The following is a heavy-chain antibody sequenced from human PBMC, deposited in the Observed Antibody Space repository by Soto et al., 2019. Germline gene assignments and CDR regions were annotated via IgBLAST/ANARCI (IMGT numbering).Heavy chain of an antibody. CDR2: IIPIFGTA. CDR3: ARDPVALYSYGAVN. Sequence: QVQLVQSGAEVKKPGSSVKVSCKASGGTFSSYAISWVRQAPGQGLEWMGGIIPIFGTANYAQKFQGRVTITADESTSTAYMELSSLRSDDTAVYYCARDPVALYSYGAVNWGQGTLVTVSS. D-gene: IGHD5-18*01. CDR1: GGTFSSYA. J-gene: IGHJ4*02. V-gene: IGHV1-69*01.